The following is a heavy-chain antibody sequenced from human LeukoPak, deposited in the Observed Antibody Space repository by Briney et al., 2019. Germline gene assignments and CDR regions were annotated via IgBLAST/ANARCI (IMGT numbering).Heavy chain of an antibody. Sequence: SETLSLTCAVYGGSFSGYYWSWIRQPPGKGLKWIGEINHSGSTNYNPSLKSRVTISVDTSKNQFSLKLSSVTAADTAVYYCARARAKTYFNYLYFDYWGQGTLVTVSS. CDR3: ARARAKTYFNYLYFDY. V-gene: IGHV4-34*01. CDR2: INHSGST. D-gene: IGHD3-9*01. J-gene: IGHJ4*02. CDR1: GGSFSGYY.